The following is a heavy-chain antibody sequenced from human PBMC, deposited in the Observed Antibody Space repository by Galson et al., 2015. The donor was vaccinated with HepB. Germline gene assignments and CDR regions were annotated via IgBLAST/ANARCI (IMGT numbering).Heavy chain of an antibody. J-gene: IGHJ6*02. CDR1: GFSFSSYW. D-gene: IGHD6-19*01. CDR3: TRDSRSGQWGPGGMDV. Sequence: SLRLSCAASGFSFSSYWMSWVRQAPGRGLEWVANIKQDGSEKYYVDSVKGRFTISRDNAKTPLYLQMNSLRVEDTAVYYCTRDSRSGQWGPGGMDVWGQGTTVTVSS. CDR2: IKQDGSEK. V-gene: IGHV3-7*01.